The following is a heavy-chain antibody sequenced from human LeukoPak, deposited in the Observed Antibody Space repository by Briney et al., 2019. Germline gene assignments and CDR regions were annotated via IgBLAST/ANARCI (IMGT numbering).Heavy chain of an antibody. V-gene: IGHV4-59*12. D-gene: IGHD2-21*02. CDR1: GGSISGYY. J-gene: IGHJ2*01. Sequence: SETLSLTCTVSGGSISGYYWSWIRQPPGKGLEWIGYIYYSGSTNYNPSLKSRVTISVDTSKNQFSLKLTSVTAADTAVYYCARWGDLYWYFDLWGRGTLVTVSS. CDR2: IYYSGST. CDR3: ARWGDLYWYFDL.